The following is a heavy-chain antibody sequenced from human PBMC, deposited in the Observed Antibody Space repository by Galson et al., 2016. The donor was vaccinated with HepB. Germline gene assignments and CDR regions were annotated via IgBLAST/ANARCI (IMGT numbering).Heavy chain of an antibody. CDR2: TYYRSKWFN. CDR1: GDSVSTYSAS. Sequence: CAISGDSVSTYSASWHWIRQSPSRGLEWLGRTYYRSKWFNDYAGSVKSRITINADTSKNRFSLQLNSVTPEDAAVYNCARLNNDVVVDGKLGFDPWGQGLLVTVSS. J-gene: IGHJ5*02. V-gene: IGHV6-1*01. CDR3: ARLNNDVVVDGKLGFDP. D-gene: IGHD2-15*01.